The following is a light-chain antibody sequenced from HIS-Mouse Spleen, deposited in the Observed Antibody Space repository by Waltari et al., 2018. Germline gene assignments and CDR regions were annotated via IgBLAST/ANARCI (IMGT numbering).Light chain of an antibody. CDR3: AAWDDSLSGPV. Sequence: QSVLTQPPSASGTPGQRVTISCSGSSSNIGSNYVYWYQQLPGTAPKLLIYRNNQRTSVVPDRFSGSQSGTSASLAISGLRSEDEADYYCAAWDDSLSGPVFGGGTKLTVL. V-gene: IGLV1-47*01. CDR2: RNN. J-gene: IGLJ3*02. CDR1: SSNIGSNY.